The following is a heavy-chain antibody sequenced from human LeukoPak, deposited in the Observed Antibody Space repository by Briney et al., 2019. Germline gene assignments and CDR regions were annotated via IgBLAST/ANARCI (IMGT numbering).Heavy chain of an antibody. V-gene: IGHV4-34*01. CDR1: GGPFRGFF. J-gene: IGHJ5*02. CDR3: ARGIFYGGRNQYIWFDL. CDR2: ISHSGSS. D-gene: IGHD4-23*01. Sequence: SETLSLNCAVYGGPFRGFFWSWLRQAQGKGLEWIGEISHSGSSNYNPSLKSRITISVNTSKSQFSLRLTSVTAADTAVYYCARGIFYGGRNQYIWFDLWGQGTLVTVSS.